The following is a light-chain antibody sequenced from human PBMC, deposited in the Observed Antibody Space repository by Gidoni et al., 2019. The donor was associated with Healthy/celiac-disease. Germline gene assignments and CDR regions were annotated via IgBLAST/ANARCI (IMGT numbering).Light chain of an antibody. J-gene: IGLJ3*02. CDR1: SSNIGSNT. CDR2: SNN. Sequence: QSVLTQPPSASGTPGPRVTISSSGSSSNIGSNTVNWYQQLPGTAPKLLIYSNNQRPSGVPDLFSGSKSGTSASLAISGLQSEDEADYYCAAWDDSLNGWVFGGGTKLTVL. CDR3: AAWDDSLNGWV. V-gene: IGLV1-44*01.